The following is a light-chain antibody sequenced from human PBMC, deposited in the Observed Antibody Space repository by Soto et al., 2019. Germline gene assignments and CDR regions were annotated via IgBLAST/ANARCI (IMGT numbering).Light chain of an antibody. CDR2: AAS. CDR3: QQANSFPWT. J-gene: IGKJ1*01. V-gene: IGKV1-12*01. CDR1: QVIGSW. Sequence: DIQMTQSPSYVSASVGDRVTITCRASQVIGSWLAWYQQKPGKAPKLLSYAASSLHSGVPSSFSGSGSGTDFTLTISSLQPEDSATYYCQQANSFPWTFGQGTKVEIK.